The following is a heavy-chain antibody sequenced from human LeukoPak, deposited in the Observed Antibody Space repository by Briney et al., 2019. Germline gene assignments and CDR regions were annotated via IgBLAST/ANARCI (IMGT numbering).Heavy chain of an antibody. CDR2: ISSSSSYI. V-gene: IGHV3-21*01. Sequence: PGGSLRLSCAASGFTFSSYSMNWVRQAPGKGLEWVSSISSSSSYIYYADSVKGRFTISRDNAKNSLYLQMNSLRAEDTAVYYCARDPRGGWSHDAFDIWGQGTMVTVSS. D-gene: IGHD3-16*01. CDR3: ARDPRGGWSHDAFDI. J-gene: IGHJ3*02. CDR1: GFTFSSYS.